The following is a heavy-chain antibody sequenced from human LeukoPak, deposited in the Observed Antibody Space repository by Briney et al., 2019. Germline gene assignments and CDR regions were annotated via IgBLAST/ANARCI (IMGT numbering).Heavy chain of an antibody. CDR3: ARDGTTGGGSDYYYGMDV. CDR2: ISSSGSTI. CDR1: GFTFSSYE. V-gene: IGHV3-48*03. Sequence: PGGSLRLSCAASGFTFSSYEMNWVRQAPGKGLEWVSYISSSGSTIYYADSVKGRFTISRDNAKNSLYLQMNSLRAEDTAVYYCARDGTTGGGSDYYYGMDVWGQGTTVTVSS. J-gene: IGHJ6*02. D-gene: IGHD4-17*01.